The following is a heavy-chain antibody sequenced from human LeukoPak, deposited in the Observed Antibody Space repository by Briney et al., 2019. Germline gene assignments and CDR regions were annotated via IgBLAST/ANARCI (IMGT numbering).Heavy chain of an antibody. CDR3: AKEGGNSDPSSVY. D-gene: IGHD4-23*01. Sequence: GRSLRLSCAASGFTFSSYAMHWVRQAPGKGLEWVAVISYDGSNKYYADSVKGRFTISRDNSKNTLYLQMNSLRAEDTAVYYCAKEGGNSDPSSVYWGQGTLVTVSS. CDR1: GFTFSSYA. V-gene: IGHV3-30*04. J-gene: IGHJ4*02. CDR2: ISYDGSNK.